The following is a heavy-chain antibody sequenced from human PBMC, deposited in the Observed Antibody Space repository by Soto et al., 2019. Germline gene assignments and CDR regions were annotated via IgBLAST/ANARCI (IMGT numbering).Heavy chain of an antibody. Sequence: EVQLLESGGGLVQPGGSLRLSCAASGFTFSSYAMSWVRQAPGRGLEWVSAISGSGCSTYYADSVKGRFTISRDNSKNTLYLQMNSRRAEDTAVYYGAKENGYSSSWFEFDYWGQGTLVTVSS. CDR1: GFTFSSYA. V-gene: IGHV3-23*01. CDR2: ISGSGCST. J-gene: IGHJ4*02. D-gene: IGHD6-13*01. CDR3: AKENGYSSSWFEFDY.